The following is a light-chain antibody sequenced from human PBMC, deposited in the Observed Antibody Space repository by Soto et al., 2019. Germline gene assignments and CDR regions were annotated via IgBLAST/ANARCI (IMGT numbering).Light chain of an antibody. V-gene: IGKV3-15*01. J-gene: IGKJ1*01. CDR1: QSVSSN. CDR2: GAS. Sequence: EIVMTQSPATLSVSPGERATLSCRASQSVSSNLAWYQQKPGQAPRLVIYGASTRATGIPARFSGSGSGTEFTLTISSLQSEDFAVYYCQQYNTWPPWTFGQGPKVEIK. CDR3: QQYNTWPPWT.